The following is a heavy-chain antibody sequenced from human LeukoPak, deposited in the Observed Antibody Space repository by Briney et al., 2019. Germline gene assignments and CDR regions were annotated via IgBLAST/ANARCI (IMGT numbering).Heavy chain of an antibody. CDR3: AKVYYYDSSGYADY. CDR1: GFTFSDYY. J-gene: IGHJ4*02. V-gene: IGHV3-11*01. Sequence: PGGSLRLSCAASGFTFSDYYMSWIRQAPGKGLEWVSYISSSGSTIYYADSVKGRFTISRDNAKNSLYLQMNSLRAEDTAVYYCAKVYYYDSSGYADYWGQGTLVTVSS. D-gene: IGHD3-22*01. CDR2: ISSSGSTI.